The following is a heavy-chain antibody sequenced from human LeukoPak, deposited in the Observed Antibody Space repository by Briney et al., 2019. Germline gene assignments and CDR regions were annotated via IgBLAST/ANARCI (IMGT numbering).Heavy chain of an antibody. CDR3: ARDPGYVSSGHCYHYYMDV. CDR2: ISYDGSDK. J-gene: IGHJ6*03. V-gene: IGHV3-30*01. Sequence: PGGSLRLSCAASGFTFSSYALHWVRQAPGKGLEWLTVISYDGSDKYYADSVKGRFTISRDNSKNTVSLQMNSLRAEDTAVYYCARDPGYVSSGHCYHYYMDVWGKGTTVTVSS. D-gene: IGHD6-13*01. CDR1: GFTFSSYA.